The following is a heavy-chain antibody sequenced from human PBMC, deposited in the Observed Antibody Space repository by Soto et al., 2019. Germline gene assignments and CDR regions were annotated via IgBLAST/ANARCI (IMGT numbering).Heavy chain of an antibody. J-gene: IGHJ3*02. CDR1: GGSISSYY. Sequence: SETLSLTCTVSGGSISSYYWSWIRQPPGKGLEWIGYIYYSGSTNYNPSLKSRVTISVDTSKNQFSLKLSSVTAADTAVYYCARHKTTAYAQALDIWGQGTMVTVSS. D-gene: IGHD2-8*01. CDR2: IYYSGST. V-gene: IGHV4-59*08. CDR3: ARHKTTAYAQALDI.